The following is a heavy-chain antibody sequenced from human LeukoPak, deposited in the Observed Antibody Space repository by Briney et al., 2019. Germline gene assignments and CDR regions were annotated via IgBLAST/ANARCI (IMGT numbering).Heavy chain of an antibody. CDR3: AREGYIAAAGQGLDY. D-gene: IGHD6-13*01. V-gene: IGHV4-34*01. CDR1: GGSFSPYY. J-gene: IGHJ4*02. Sequence: ASETLSLTCAVYGGSFSPYYWSWIRQPPGKGLEWIGSIYHSGSTYYNPSLKSRVTISEDTSKNQFSLKLSSVTAADTAVYYCAREGYIAAAGQGLDYWGQGTLVTVSS. CDR2: IYHSGST.